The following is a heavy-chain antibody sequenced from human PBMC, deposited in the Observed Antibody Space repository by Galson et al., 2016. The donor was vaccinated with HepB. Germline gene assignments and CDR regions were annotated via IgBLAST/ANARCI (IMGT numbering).Heavy chain of an antibody. CDR3: ARDRHYYSSGNDHAQDY. D-gene: IGHD3-10*01. CDR2: VSAYSGNT. Sequence: VKVSCKASGYSFSSYCINWVRLAPGQGLEWVGWVSAYSGNTNYAQKFRGRVTMTTDTSTSTAYMELTSLRSDDTAVYFCARDRHYYSSGNDHAQDYWGQGTLGTVSS. J-gene: IGHJ4*02. CDR1: GYSFSSYC. V-gene: IGHV1-18*04.